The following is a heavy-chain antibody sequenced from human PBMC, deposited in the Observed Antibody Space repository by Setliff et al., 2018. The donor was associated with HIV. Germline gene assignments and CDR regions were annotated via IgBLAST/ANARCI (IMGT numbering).Heavy chain of an antibody. CDR3: SRSQGIGNYYMDV. CDR2: ISYRSSYI. J-gene: IGHJ6*03. D-gene: IGHD2-15*01. V-gene: IGHV3-21*01. CDR1: DFTFSTYC. Sequence: PGGSLRLSCAASDFTFSTYCMNWVRQAPGKGLEWISSISYRSSYIYYSDSVKGRFTISRNDAENSLLLQLNSLRDEDTAVYYCSRSQGIGNYYMDVWGTGTTVTVSS.